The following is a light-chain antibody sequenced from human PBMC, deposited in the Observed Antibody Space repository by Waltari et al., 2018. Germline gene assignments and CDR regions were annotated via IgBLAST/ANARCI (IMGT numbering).Light chain of an antibody. CDR2: DDS. Sequence: QSALTQPRSVSGSPGQSVTISCTGTSSDVGGYNYVSWYQQHPGKAPKLMIYDDSKRPSGVPDRFPGSKSGNTASLTISGLQAEDEADYYCCSYAGSFYVFGTGTKVTVL. CDR1: SSDVGGYNY. J-gene: IGLJ1*01. CDR3: CSYAGSFYV. V-gene: IGLV2-11*01.